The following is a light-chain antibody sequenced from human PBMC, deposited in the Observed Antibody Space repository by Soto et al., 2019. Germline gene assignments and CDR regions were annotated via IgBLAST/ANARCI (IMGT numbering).Light chain of an antibody. J-gene: IGKJ1*01. CDR2: KAS. Sequence: DIQSTQAPSPLAATVGDKVTITCRASQRISTWLAWYQQKPGKAPKLLIYKASTLKSGVPSRFSGSGSGTEFTLTISSLQPDDFATYYCQHYNSYSEAFGQGTKVDIK. CDR3: QHYNSYSEA. CDR1: QRISTW. V-gene: IGKV1-5*03.